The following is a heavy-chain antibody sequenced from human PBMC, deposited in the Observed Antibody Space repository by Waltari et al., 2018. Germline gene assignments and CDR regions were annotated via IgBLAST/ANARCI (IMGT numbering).Heavy chain of an antibody. CDR3: ARPYYGSSMDV. Sequence: EVPLVESGGGLVQPGGSLRLSCAASGFTFRNFWMSWVRQAPGSGLEWVANIDQDVSWKYYVDFLKGRFTISRDNARNSLYLHMNSLRADDTAVYYCARPYYGSSMDVWGQGTTVTVSS. D-gene: IGHD3-10*01. CDR2: IDQDVSWK. CDR1: GFTFRNFW. V-gene: IGHV3-7*01. J-gene: IGHJ6*02.